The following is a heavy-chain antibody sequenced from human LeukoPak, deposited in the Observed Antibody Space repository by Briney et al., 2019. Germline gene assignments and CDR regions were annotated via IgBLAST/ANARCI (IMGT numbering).Heavy chain of an antibody. Sequence: PGGSLRLSCAASGFTFSSYAMSWVRQAPGKGLEWVSAISGSGGSTYYADSVKGRFTISRDNSKNTLYLQMNSLKPEDTAVYYCARPYYCDRSGYYYAFDYWGQGTLVTVSS. V-gene: IGHV3-23*01. D-gene: IGHD3-22*01. CDR3: ARPYYCDRSGYYYAFDY. CDR1: GFTFSSYA. J-gene: IGHJ4*02. CDR2: ISGSGGST.